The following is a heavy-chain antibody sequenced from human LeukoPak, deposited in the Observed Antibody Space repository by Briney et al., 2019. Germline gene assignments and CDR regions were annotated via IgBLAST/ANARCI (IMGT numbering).Heavy chain of an antibody. D-gene: IGHD3-9*01. CDR2: ISSSSSYI. V-gene: IGHV3-21*01. CDR1: GFTFSSYS. Sequence: GGSLRLSCAASGFTFSSYSMNWVRQAPGKGLEWVSSISSSSSYIYYADSVKGRFTISRDNAKNSLYLQMNSLRAEDTAVYYCATRDDILTGYSPPLGYWGQGTLVTVSS. J-gene: IGHJ4*02. CDR3: ATRDDILTGYSPPLGY.